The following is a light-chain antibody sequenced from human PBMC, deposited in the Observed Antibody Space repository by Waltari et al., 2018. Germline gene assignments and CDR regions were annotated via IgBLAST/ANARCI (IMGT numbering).Light chain of an antibody. CDR3: QQYGSSLYT. Sequence: ENVLKQSPGTLSLSPGEGATLSCRASQSVSSSYLAWYQQKPGQAPRLLIYGASSRATGIPDRFSGSGSGTDFTLTISRLEPEVFAVYYCQQYGSSLYTFGQGTKLEI. V-gene: IGKV3-20*01. CDR1: QSVSSSY. CDR2: GAS. J-gene: IGKJ2*01.